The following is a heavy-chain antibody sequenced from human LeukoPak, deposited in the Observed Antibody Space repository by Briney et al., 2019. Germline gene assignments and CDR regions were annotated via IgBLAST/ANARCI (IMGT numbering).Heavy chain of an antibody. V-gene: IGHV1-46*01. CDR2: INPSGGST. CDR3: ARPRELVWRGAYDSSDRDAFDI. D-gene: IGHD3-22*01. CDR1: GGTFSTYA. Sequence: ASVKVSCKASGGTFSTYAISWVRQAPGQGLGWMGIINPSGGSTSYAQKFQGRFTISRDNAKNSLYLQMNSLRAEDTAVYYCARPRELVWRGAYDSSDRDAFDIWGQGTMVTVSS. J-gene: IGHJ3*02.